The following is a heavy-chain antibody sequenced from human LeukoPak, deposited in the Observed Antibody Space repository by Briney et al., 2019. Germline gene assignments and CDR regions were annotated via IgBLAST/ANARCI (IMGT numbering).Heavy chain of an antibody. Sequence: GGSLRLSCAASGFTVSSNYMSWARQAPGKGLEWVSVIYSGGSTYYADSVKGRFTISRDNSKNTLYLQMNSLRAEDTAVYYCASGGNYPTDYYWSQGTLVTVSS. D-gene: IGHD1-26*01. J-gene: IGHJ4*02. CDR1: GFTVSSNY. CDR2: IYSGGST. CDR3: ASGGNYPTDYY. V-gene: IGHV3-53*01.